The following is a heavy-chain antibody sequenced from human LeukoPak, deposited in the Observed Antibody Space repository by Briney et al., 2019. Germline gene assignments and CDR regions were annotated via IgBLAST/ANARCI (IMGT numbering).Heavy chain of an antibody. V-gene: IGHV4-34*01. CDR2: INHSGGT. CDR3: AREVRAAVAGSLYWFDP. CDR1: GGSFSGYS. Sequence: SETLPLTCAVYGGSFSGYSWTWIRQPPGKGLEWIGEINHSGGTNYNPSLKSRVTISVDTSKNQFSLKLSSVTAADTAVYYCAREVRAAVAGSLYWFDPWGQGTLVTVSS. J-gene: IGHJ5*02. D-gene: IGHD6-19*01.